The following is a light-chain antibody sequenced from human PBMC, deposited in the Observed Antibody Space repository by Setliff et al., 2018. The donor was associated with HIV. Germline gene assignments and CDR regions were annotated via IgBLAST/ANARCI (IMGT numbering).Light chain of an antibody. CDR1: SSDVGSHNL. Sequence: ALAQPASVSGSPGQSVTISCSGTSSDVGSHNLVSWYQQHPDKAPKVMIYEVTKRPSGISNRFSGSKSGNTASLTISGLQAEDEADYYCCSYAGNSTYVFGTGTKVTGL. J-gene: IGLJ1*01. V-gene: IGLV2-23*02. CDR3: CSYAGNSTYV. CDR2: EVT.